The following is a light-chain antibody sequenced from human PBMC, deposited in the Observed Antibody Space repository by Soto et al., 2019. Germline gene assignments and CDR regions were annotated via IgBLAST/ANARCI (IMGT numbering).Light chain of an antibody. J-gene: IGLJ3*02. Sequence: QSALTQPASVSGSPGQSITISCTGTSSDVGTYNLVSWYQQHPGEAPKLIIYEGNQRPSGVSNRFSGSRSGNTASLTISGLQAEDEADYFCCSYRNSDTHILFGGGTKLTVL. CDR1: SSDVGTYNL. CDR2: EGN. CDR3: CSYRNSDTHIL. V-gene: IGLV2-14*02.